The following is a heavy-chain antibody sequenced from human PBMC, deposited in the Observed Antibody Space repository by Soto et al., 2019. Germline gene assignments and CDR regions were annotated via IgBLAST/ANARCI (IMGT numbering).Heavy chain of an antibody. CDR3: ARGPTDYYDNSANYFLDY. CDR1: GYTFITYG. Sequence: ASVKVSCKASGYTFITYGVSWVRQAPGQGLDWLGWISTYNGNTRYAERLQGRVTMTTDTTTNTAYMELRNLGSDDTAVYYCARGPTDYYDNSANYFLDYWGQGTLVTVSS. V-gene: IGHV1-18*01. CDR2: ISTYNGNT. D-gene: IGHD3-22*01. J-gene: IGHJ4*02.